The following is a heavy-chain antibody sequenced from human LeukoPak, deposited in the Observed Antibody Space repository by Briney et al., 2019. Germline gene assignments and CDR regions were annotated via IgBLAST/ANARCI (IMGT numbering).Heavy chain of an antibody. Sequence: ASVKVSCKASGYTFTSYYMHWVRQAPGQGLEWMGIINPSGGSTSYAQKFQGRVTMTRDMSTSTVYMELSSLRSEDTAVYYCARGPGEGGSSGYYYGKPEDPAEYYFDYWGQGTLVTVSS. J-gene: IGHJ4*02. V-gene: IGHV1-46*01. CDR1: GYTFTSYY. CDR2: INPSGGST. CDR3: ARGPGEGGSSGYYYGKPEDPAEYYFDY. D-gene: IGHD3-22*01.